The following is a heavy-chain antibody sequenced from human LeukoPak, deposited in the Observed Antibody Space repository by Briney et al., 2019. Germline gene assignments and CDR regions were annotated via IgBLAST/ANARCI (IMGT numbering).Heavy chain of an antibody. Sequence: GGSLRLSCAASGFTLSSDNMNWVRQAPGKGLEWVSSITSGSSYIYYADSVKGRFTISRDNAKNSLYLQMNSLRAEDTAVYYCARDPYSGSYGNYYYYFMDVWGKGTTVTISS. CDR1: GFTLSSDN. CDR3: ARDPYSGSYGNYYYYFMDV. J-gene: IGHJ6*03. V-gene: IGHV3-21*01. D-gene: IGHD1-26*01. CDR2: ITSGSSYI.